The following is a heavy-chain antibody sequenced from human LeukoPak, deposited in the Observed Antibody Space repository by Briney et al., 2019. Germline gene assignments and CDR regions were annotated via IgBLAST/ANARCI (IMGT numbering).Heavy chain of an antibody. V-gene: IGHV1-69*05. Sequence: ASVKVSRKASGGTFSSYAISWVRQAPGQGLEWMGGIIPIFGTANYAQKFQGRVTITTDESTSTAYMELSSLRSEDMAVYYCARGLEYSSSHFDYWGQGTLVTVSS. D-gene: IGHD6-6*01. CDR2: IIPIFGTA. J-gene: IGHJ4*02. CDR1: GGTFSSYA. CDR3: ARGLEYSSSHFDY.